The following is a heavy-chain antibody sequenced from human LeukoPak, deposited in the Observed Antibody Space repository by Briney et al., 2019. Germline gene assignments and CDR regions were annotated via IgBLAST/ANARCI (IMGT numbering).Heavy chain of an antibody. Sequence: GASVKVSCKASGYTFTSYGISWVRRAPGQGLEWMGWISAYNGNTNYAQKLQGRVTMTTDTSTSTAYMELRSLRSDDTAVYYCARVLGSTSSPPNCSDPWGQETRSPSPQ. V-gene: IGHV1-18*01. J-gene: IGHJ5*02. CDR3: ARVLGSTSSPPNCSDP. D-gene: IGHD2-2*01. CDR2: ISAYNGNT. CDR1: GYTFTSYG.